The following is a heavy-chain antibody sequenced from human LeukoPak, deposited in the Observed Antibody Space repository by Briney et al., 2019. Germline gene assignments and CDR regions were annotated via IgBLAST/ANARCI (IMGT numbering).Heavy chain of an antibody. CDR1: GYSISSGYY. J-gene: IGHJ5*02. CDR3: ARLAAAGSLGWFDP. Sequence: SETLSLTCTVSGYSISSGYYWGWIRQPPGKGLEWIGSIYYSGSTYYNPSLKSRVTISVDTSKNQFSLKLSSVTAADTAVYYCARLAAAGSLGWFDPWGQGTLVTVSS. CDR2: IYYSGST. V-gene: IGHV4-38-2*02. D-gene: IGHD6-13*01.